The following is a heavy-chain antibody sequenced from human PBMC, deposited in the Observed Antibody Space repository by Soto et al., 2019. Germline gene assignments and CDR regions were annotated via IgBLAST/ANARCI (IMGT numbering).Heavy chain of an antibody. V-gene: IGHV1-2*04. CDR2: INPDTGGT. CDR1: GYTFTAYY. J-gene: IGHJ4*02. CDR3: ARAVSRDGISWYRGAYDS. D-gene: IGHD1-1*01. Sequence: QVRLLQSGAEVKKSGASVKVSCKASGYTFTAYYIHWVRQAPGQGLEWMGWINPDTGGTDYAQNFEDWFTMSRATSMTTAYLKLTSVQRNVTAVYYGARAVSRDGISWYRGAYDSWGQGTLVTVSS.